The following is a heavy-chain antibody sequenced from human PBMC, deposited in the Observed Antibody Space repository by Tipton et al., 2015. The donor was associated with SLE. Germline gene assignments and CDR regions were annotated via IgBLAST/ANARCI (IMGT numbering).Heavy chain of an antibody. D-gene: IGHD3-16*01. CDR1: GYTFTDYY. CDR3: VRELVGGHFDY. V-gene: IGHV1-46*01. CDR2: IIPSGGST. J-gene: IGHJ4*02. Sequence: QVQLVQSGAEVKKPGASMKVSCKASGYTFTDYYIHWVRQVPGQGLEWMGMIIPSGGSTNYAQKFQGRVTMTRDTSTSTVYMELSSPTSEDTAVYYCVRELVGGHFDYWGQGTLVTVSS.